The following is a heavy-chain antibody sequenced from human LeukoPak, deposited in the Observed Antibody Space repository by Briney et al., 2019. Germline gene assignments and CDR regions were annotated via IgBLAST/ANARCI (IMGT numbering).Heavy chain of an antibody. Sequence: GESLRPSCAASGFTVSSNYMSWVRQPPGKGLEWFAFIYSGGSTYYADSVKGRFTISRDNSKNTLYLQMNSLRAEDTAVYYCARVGRYYDSPVDAFDIWGQGTMVTVSS. V-gene: IGHV3-66*01. CDR3: ARVGRYYDSPVDAFDI. D-gene: IGHD3-22*01. CDR2: IYSGGST. J-gene: IGHJ3*02. CDR1: GFTVSSNY.